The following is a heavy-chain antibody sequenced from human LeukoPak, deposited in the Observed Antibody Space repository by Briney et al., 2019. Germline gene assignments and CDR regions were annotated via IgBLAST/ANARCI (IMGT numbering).Heavy chain of an antibody. CDR3: AKEALAFGGVIVDY. Sequence: GGSLRLSCAASGFTFSIYAMSWVRQAPGKGLEWVSAMSGSGGSTYYADSVKGRFTISRDNSKNTLYLQMNSLRAEDTAVYYCAKEALAFGGVIVDYWGQGTLVTVSS. V-gene: IGHV3-23*01. CDR1: GFTFSIYA. J-gene: IGHJ4*02. D-gene: IGHD3-16*02. CDR2: MSGSGGST.